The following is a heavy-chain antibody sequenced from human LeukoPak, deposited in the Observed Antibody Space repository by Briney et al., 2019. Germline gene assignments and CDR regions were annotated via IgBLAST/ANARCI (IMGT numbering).Heavy chain of an antibody. CDR3: ARVRSPYYYDSSGYYFQAFDI. J-gene: IGHJ3*02. CDR2: IIPIFGTA. CDR1: GGTFSSYA. V-gene: IGHV1-69*05. D-gene: IGHD3-22*01. Sequence: SVKVSCKASGGTFSSYAISWVRQAPGQGLEWLGGIIPIFGTANYAQKFQGRVTITTDESTSTAYMELSSLRSEDTAVYYCARVRSPYYYDSSGYYFQAFDIWGQGTMVTVSS.